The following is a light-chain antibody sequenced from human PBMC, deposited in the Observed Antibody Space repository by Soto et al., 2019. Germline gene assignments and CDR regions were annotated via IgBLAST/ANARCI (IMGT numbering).Light chain of an antibody. Sequence: DIQMTQSPSSLSASVGETVIISCRASETITRYLNWYQSKPGKAPRLLISGASSLQSRVPSRFSGSYSGTDFTLTLNSLKPEDFATYYCQESYSNPLTFGGGTKVEMK. J-gene: IGKJ4*01. CDR3: QESYSNPLT. V-gene: IGKV1-39*01. CDR1: ETITRY. CDR2: GAS.